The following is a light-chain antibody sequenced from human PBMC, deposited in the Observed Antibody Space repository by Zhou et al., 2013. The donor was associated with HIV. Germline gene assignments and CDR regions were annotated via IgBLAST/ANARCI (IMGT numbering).Light chain of an antibody. Sequence: DIQMTQSPSSLSASLGDRVTITCQASQAINNYLSWYQQKPGKAPKLLIYDASNLETRAPSRFSGSGSEADFSFTISSLQPEDIATYYCQQYQSLPPTFGGGTKVEI. V-gene: IGKV1-33*01. CDR2: DAS. CDR1: QAINNY. CDR3: QQYQSLPPT. J-gene: IGKJ4*01.